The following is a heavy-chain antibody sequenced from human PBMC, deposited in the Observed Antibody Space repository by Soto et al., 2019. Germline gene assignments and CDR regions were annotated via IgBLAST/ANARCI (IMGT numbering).Heavy chain of an antibody. CDR2: IIPIFGTA. V-gene: IGHV1-69*01. D-gene: IGHD5-12*01. J-gene: IGHJ4*02. CDR1: GGTFSSYA. CDR3: ARVHGYSGYDSGLVDY. Sequence: QVQLVQSGAEVKKPGSSVKVSCKASGGTFSSYAISWVRQAPGHGLAWMVGIIPIFGTANYAQKFQGRVTITADESTSTAYMELSSLRSEDTAVYYCARVHGYSGYDSGLVDYWGQGPLVTVSS.